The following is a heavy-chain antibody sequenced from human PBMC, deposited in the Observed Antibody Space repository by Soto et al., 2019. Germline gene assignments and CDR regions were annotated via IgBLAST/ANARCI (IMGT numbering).Heavy chain of an antibody. J-gene: IGHJ5*02. D-gene: IGHD3-10*01. V-gene: IGHV4-30-4*01. Sequence: PSETLSLTCTVSGGSISSGDYYWSWIRHPPGKGLEWIGYIYYSGSTYYNPSLKSRVTISVDTSKNQFSLKLSSVTAADTAVYYCAREGGEKWFGEYPSWFDPWGQGTLVTVSS. CDR3: AREGGEKWFGEYPSWFDP. CDR1: GGSISSGDYY. CDR2: IYYSGST.